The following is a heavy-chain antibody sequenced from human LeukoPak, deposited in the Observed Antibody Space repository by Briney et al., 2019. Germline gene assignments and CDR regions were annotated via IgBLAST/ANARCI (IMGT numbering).Heavy chain of an antibody. CDR2: ISAHNGKT. CDR3: ARVPDDYVWGSYRSPYFDY. Sequence: GASVKVSCKASGYTFTSYGIIWVRQAPGQGLQWMGWISAHNGKTNYAQNLQGRVTMTTDTSTNTVYLELRSLTSDDTAVYYCARVPDDYVWGSYRSPYFDYWGQGTLVTVSS. D-gene: IGHD3-16*02. CDR1: GYTFTSYG. V-gene: IGHV1-18*01. J-gene: IGHJ4*02.